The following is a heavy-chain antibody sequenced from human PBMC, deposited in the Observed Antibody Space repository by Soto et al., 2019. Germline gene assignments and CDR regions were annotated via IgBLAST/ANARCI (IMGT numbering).Heavy chain of an antibody. Sequence: GGSLRLSCAASGFTFSSYSMNWVRQAPGKGLEWVSYISSSSSTIYYADSVKGRFTISRDNAKNSLYLQMNSLRDEDTAVYYCARVFPPDFWSGYYYFDYWGQGTLVTVSS. D-gene: IGHD3-3*01. J-gene: IGHJ4*02. CDR3: ARVFPPDFWSGYYYFDY. CDR1: GFTFSSYS. V-gene: IGHV3-48*02. CDR2: ISSSSSTI.